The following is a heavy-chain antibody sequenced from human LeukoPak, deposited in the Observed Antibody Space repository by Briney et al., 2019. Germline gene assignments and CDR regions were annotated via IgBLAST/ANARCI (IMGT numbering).Heavy chain of an antibody. Sequence: PSETLSLTCTVSGGSMNNYYWSWIRQPSGRGLEWIGYIYYSGSTNYNPSLKSRVTISVGTSKNQFSLKLSSVTAADTAVYYCARLGYSGYALDYWGQGTLVTVSS. J-gene: IGHJ4*02. CDR3: ARLGYSGYALDY. D-gene: IGHD5-12*01. V-gene: IGHV4-59*01. CDR1: GGSMNNYY. CDR2: IYYSGST.